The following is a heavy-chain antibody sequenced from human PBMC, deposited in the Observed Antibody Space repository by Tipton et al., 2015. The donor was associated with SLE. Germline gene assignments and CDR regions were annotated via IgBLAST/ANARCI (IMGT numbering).Heavy chain of an antibody. D-gene: IGHD3-22*01. J-gene: IGHJ4*02. CDR1: GGSISSYY. Sequence: TLSLTCTVSGGSISSYYWSWIRQPPGKGLEWIGYIYYSGDTNYNPSLKSRVTISVDTSKNQFSLKLSSVTAADTAVYYCARSAGHTMIIPMAYWGQGTLVTVSS. CDR2: IYYSGDT. V-gene: IGHV4-59*01. CDR3: ARSAGHTMIIPMAY.